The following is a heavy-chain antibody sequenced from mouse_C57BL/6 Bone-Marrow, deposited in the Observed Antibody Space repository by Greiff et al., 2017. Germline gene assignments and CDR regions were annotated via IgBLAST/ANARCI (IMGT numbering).Heavy chain of an antibody. Sequence: VKLQQPGAELVKPGASVKLSCKASGYTFTSYWMQWVKQRPGQGLEWIGEIDPSDSYTNYNQKFKGTATLTVDTSSSTAYMQLSSLTSEDSAVYYCARKGIYYYGSSYDAMDYWGQGTSVTVSS. J-gene: IGHJ4*01. CDR1: GYTFTSYW. CDR2: IDPSDSYT. CDR3: ARKGIYYYGSSYDAMDY. V-gene: IGHV1-50*01. D-gene: IGHD1-1*01.